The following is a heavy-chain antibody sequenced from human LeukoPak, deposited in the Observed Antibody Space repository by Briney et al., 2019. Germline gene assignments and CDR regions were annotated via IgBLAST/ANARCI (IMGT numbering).Heavy chain of an antibody. D-gene: IGHD3-10*01. V-gene: IGHV1-69*06. CDR3: AREWPILWFGAWDI. Sequence: GSSVKVSCKASGGTFSSYAISWVRQAPGQGLEWMGGIIPIFGTTNYAQKFQDRVTITADKSTSTAYMELSSLRSEDTAVYYCAREWPILWFGAWDIWGQGTMVTVSS. J-gene: IGHJ3*02. CDR2: IIPIFGTT. CDR1: GGTFSSYA.